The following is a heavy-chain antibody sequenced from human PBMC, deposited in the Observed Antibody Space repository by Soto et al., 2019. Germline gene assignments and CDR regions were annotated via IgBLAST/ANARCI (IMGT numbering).Heavy chain of an antibody. Sequence: EVQLLESGGGLVQPGGSLRLSCAASGFTFSSYAMSWVRQAPGKGLEWVSAISGSGGSTYYADSVKGRFTISRDNSKHTLYLQMNSLRAEDTAVYYFAKALERPGGWFDPWGQGTLVTVSS. V-gene: IGHV3-23*01. CDR2: ISGSGGST. D-gene: IGHD1-1*01. CDR1: GFTFSSYA. CDR3: AKALERPGGWFDP. J-gene: IGHJ5*02.